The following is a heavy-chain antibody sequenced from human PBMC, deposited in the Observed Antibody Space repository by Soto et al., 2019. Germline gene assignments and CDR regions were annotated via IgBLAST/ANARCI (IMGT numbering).Heavy chain of an antibody. CDR3: ARSPLDPYGSGRSPWFDP. V-gene: IGHV1-69*06. CDR1: GGTFSSYA. D-gene: IGHD3-10*01. J-gene: IGHJ5*02. CDR2: IIPIFGTA. Sequence: GASVKVSCKASGGTFSSYAISWVRQAPGQGLEWMGGIIPIFGTASYAQKFQGRVTITADKSTSTAYMELSSLRSEDTAVYYCARSPLDPYGSGRSPWFDPWGQGTLVTVSS.